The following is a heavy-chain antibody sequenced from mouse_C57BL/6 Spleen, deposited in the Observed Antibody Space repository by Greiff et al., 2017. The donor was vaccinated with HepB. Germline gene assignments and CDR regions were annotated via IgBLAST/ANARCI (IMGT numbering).Heavy chain of an antibody. J-gene: IGHJ2*01. D-gene: IGHD2-4*01. V-gene: IGHV5-9*01. CDR3: ARDDYDAFDY. CDR1: GFTFSSYT. Sequence: DVQLVESGGGLVKPGGSLKLSCAASGFTFSSYTMSWVRQTPEKRLEWVATISGGGGNTYYPDSVKGRFTISRDNAKNTLYLQMSSLRSEDTALYYCARDDYDAFDYWGKGTTLTVSS. CDR2: ISGGGGNT.